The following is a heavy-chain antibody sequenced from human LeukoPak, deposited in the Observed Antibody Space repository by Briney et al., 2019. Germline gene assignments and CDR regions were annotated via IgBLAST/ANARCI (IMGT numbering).Heavy chain of an antibody. CDR3: AKSRSGYYQLAFDI. J-gene: IGHJ3*02. CDR2: IRYDGSNK. D-gene: IGHD3-22*01. V-gene: IGHV3-30*02. CDR1: GFTFSSYG. Sequence: GGSLRLSCAASGFTFSSYGMHWVRQAPGTGLEWVAFIRYDGSNKYYADSVKGRFTISRDNSKNTLYLQMNSLRAEDTAVYYCAKSRSGYYQLAFDIWGQGTMVTVSS.